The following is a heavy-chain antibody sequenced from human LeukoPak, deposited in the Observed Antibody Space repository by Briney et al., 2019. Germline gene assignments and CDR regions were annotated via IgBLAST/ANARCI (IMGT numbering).Heavy chain of an antibody. CDR2: IIPIHGIA. CDR3: ARDREGRFLEWLPPNYYYGMDV. Sequence: ASVKVSCKASGGTFSSYAISWVRQAPGQGLEWMGRIIPIHGIANYAQMFEGRVTITADKSTSTAYMELSSLRSEDRAVYYCARDREGRFLEWLPPNYYYGMDVWGQGTTVTVSS. J-gene: IGHJ6*02. V-gene: IGHV1-69*04. D-gene: IGHD3-3*01. CDR1: GGTFSSYA.